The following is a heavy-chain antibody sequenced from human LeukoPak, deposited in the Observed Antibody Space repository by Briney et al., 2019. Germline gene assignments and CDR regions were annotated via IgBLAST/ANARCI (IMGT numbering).Heavy chain of an antibody. D-gene: IGHD3-22*01. CDR1: GYTFTGYY. J-gene: IGHJ5*02. V-gene: IGHV1-2*02. Sequence: ASVKVSCKASGYTFTGYYMHWVRQAPGQGLEWMGWISPNNGGTNYAQKFQGRVSMTRDTSITTAYMELSGLTSEDTAVYYCARDFNSLTYYYDSSGYYRPDPWGQGTLVTVSS. CDR2: ISPNNGGT. CDR3: ARDFNSLTYYYDSSGYYRPDP.